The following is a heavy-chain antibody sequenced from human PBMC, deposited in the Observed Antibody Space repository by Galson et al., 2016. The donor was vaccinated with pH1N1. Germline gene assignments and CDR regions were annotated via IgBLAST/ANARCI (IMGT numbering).Heavy chain of an antibody. CDR1: GFIFSDYW. CDR2: INQDGSRK. V-gene: IGHV3-7*01. J-gene: IGHJ4*02. D-gene: IGHD1-26*01. Sequence: SLRLSCAASGFIFSDYWMSWVRQAPGKGLEWVAKINQDGSRKYYVDSMKGRCTISRDNDENSLSLQMNSLIVEDTALYYCATEDYYTSLYWGQGILVTVPS. CDR3: ATEDYYTSLY.